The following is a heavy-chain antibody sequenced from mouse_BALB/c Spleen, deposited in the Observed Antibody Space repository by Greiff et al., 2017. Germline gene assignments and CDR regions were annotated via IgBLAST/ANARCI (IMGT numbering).Heavy chain of an antibody. Sequence: QVQLQQPGAELVKPGASVKLSRKASGYTFTSYWMHWVKQRPGQGLEWIGEINPSNGRTNYNEKFKSKATLTVDKSSSTAYMQLSSLTSEDSAVYYCARSHYYDYDGGFAYWGQGTLVTVSA. CDR1: GYTFTSYW. CDR3: ARSHYYDYDGGFAY. D-gene: IGHD2-4*01. J-gene: IGHJ3*01. V-gene: IGHV1S81*02. CDR2: INPSNGRT.